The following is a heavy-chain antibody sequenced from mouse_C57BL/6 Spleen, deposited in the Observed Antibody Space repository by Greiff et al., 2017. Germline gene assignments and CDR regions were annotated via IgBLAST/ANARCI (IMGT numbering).Heavy chain of an antibody. CDR2: ISSGGSYT. J-gene: IGHJ4*01. D-gene: IGHD2-4*01. CDR3: ARHYDYGGDYAMDY. Sequence: EVKLVESGGDLVKPGGSLKLSCAASGFTFSSYGMSWVRQTPDKRLEWVATISSGGSYTYYPDSVKGRFTISRDNAKNTLYLQMSSLKSEDTAMYYCARHYDYGGDYAMDYWGQGTSVTVSS. CDR1: GFTFSSYG. V-gene: IGHV5-6*01.